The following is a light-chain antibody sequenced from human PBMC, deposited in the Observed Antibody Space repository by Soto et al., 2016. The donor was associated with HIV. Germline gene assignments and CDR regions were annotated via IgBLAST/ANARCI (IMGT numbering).Light chain of an antibody. J-gene: IGLJ2*01. CDR2: DDS. CDR1: NIGSKN. V-gene: IGLV3-21*03. CDR3: QVWDSSSDHVI. Sequence: SYVLTQPLSVSVAPGKTARITCGGNNIGSKNVHWYQQKPGQAPVLVVYDDSDRPSGIPERFSGSNFGNTATLTISRVEAGDEADYYCQVWDSSSDHVIFGGGTKLTVL.